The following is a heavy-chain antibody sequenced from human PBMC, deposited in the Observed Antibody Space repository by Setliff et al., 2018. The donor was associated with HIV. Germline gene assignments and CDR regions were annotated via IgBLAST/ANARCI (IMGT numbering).Heavy chain of an antibody. CDR2: IYGGGSST. CDR3: ARDEATGGVDY. CDR1: GFTFNNYA. Sequence: PGGSLRLSCAASGFTFNNYAMSWVRQAPGRGLEWVSVIYGGGSSTYYADSVKGRFTISRDNSKNTLYLQMNSLRAEDTAIYYCARDEATGGVDYWGQGTLVTVSS. J-gene: IGHJ4*02. V-gene: IGHV3-23*03. D-gene: IGHD3-16*01.